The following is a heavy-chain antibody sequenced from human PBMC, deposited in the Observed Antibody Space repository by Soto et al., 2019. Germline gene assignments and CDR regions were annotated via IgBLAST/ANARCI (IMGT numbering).Heavy chain of an antibody. CDR1: GFSFRSYA. D-gene: IGHD1-7*01. CDR3: AKGMNYVSEYFGMDV. CDR2: ISGSGGRP. J-gene: IGHJ6*02. Sequence: PGGSLRLSCAASGFSFRSYAMSWVRQGPGKGLEWVSGISGSGGRPDYADSVKGRVSISRDNSKKTLFLQMISLRAEDTAVYYCAKGMNYVSEYFGMDVWGLGTTVTVSS. V-gene: IGHV3-23*01.